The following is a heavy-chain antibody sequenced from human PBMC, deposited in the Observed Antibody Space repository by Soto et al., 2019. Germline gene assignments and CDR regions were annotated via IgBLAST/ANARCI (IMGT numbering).Heavy chain of an antibody. CDR3: ARDTVSGWYYYYYGMDV. J-gene: IGHJ6*02. CDR1: GYTFTSYG. D-gene: IGHD6-19*01. CDR2: ISAYNGNT. V-gene: IGHV1-18*01. Sequence: ASVKVSCKASGYTFTSYGISWVRQAPGQGLEWMGWISAYNGNTNYAQKLQGRVTMTTDTSTSTAYMELRSLRSDDTAVYYCARDTVSGWYYYYYGMDVWGQGTTVTVSS.